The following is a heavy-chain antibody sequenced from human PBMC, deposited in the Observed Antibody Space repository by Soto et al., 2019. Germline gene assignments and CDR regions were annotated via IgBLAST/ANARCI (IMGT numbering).Heavy chain of an antibody. V-gene: IGHV3-74*01. CDR2: VSGDGSST. J-gene: IGHJ4*02. CDR3: ARDQAAAGNN. Sequence: GGSLRLSCAASGFTFSSSWMHWVRQAPGKGLVWVSRVSGDGSSTNYADSVKGRFTISRDNAKNTLYLQMNSLRAEDTAVYYCARDQAAAGNNWGQGTLVTVSS. D-gene: IGHD6-13*01. CDR1: GFTFSSSW.